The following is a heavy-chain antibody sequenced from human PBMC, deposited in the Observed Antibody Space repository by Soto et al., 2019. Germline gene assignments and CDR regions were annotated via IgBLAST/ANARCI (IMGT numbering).Heavy chain of an antibody. CDR3: ARVSDYDFWSGYYTWFDP. Sequence: QVQLQESGPGLVRPSQTLSLTCTVSGGSISSGGYYWSWIRQHPGKGLEWIGYIYYSGSTYYNPSLKSRVTISVDTSKNQFSLKLSSVTAADTAVYYCARVSDYDFWSGYYTWFDPWGQGTLVTVSS. J-gene: IGHJ5*02. D-gene: IGHD3-3*01. V-gene: IGHV4-31*03. CDR1: GGSISSGGYY. CDR2: IYYSGST.